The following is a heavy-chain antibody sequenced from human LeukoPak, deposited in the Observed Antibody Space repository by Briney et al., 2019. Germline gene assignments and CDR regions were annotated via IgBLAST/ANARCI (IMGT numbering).Heavy chain of an antibody. CDR1: GFTFSSYA. J-gene: IGHJ4*02. CDR2: ISGSGGST. V-gene: IGHV3-23*01. CDR3: AKLYDSSGYYPFRDY. Sequence: GGSLRLSCAASGFTFSSYAMSWVRQAPGKGLEWVAAISGSGGSTYYADSVKGRFTISRDNSKNTLYLQMNSLRAEDTAVYYCAKLYDSSGYYPFRDYWGQGTLVTVSS. D-gene: IGHD3-22*01.